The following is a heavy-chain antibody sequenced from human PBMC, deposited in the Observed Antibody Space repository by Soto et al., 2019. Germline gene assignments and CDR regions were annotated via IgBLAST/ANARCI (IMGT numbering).Heavy chain of an antibody. J-gene: IGHJ3*01. V-gene: IGHV3-15*01. D-gene: IGHD3-16*01. CDR2: IKSRLLGGTT. CDR3: TTDWGSGDHYIRAFDL. CDR1: GFTFSNAW. Sequence: EVQLVESGGGLVKPGGSLRLFCAASGFTFSNAWMTWVRQAPGKGLEWVGRIKSRLLGGTTDSAAPVKGRFTISRDDSKNTLYLQMNSLKTEDTAVYYCTTDWGSGDHYIRAFDLWGQGTMVTVSS.